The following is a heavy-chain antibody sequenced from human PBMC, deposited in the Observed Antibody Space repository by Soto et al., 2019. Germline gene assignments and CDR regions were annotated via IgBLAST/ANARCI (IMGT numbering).Heavy chain of an antibody. J-gene: IGHJ3*02. Sequence: GGSLRLSCAASGFTFSSYAMSWVRQAPGKGLEWVSAISGSGGSTYYADSVKGRFTISRDNSKNTLYLQMNSLRAEDTAVYYCAKVGYCSGGSCYRKFFGAFDIWGQGTMVTVSS. CDR1: GFTFSSYA. V-gene: IGHV3-23*01. D-gene: IGHD2-15*01. CDR2: ISGSGGST. CDR3: AKVGYCSGGSCYRKFFGAFDI.